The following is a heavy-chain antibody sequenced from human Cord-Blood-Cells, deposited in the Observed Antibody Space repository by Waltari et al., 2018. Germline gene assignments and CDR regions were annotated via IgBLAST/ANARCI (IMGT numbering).Heavy chain of an antibody. V-gene: IGHV4-34*01. CDR3: ASCPSAAGTRSNWFDP. Sequence: QVQLQQWGAGLLKPSETLSLTCAVYGGSFSGYYWSWIRQPPGKGLEWIGEINHSGSTNYNPSLKSRFTISVDTSKNQFSLKRSSVTAADTAVYYCASCPSAAGTRSNWFDPWGQGTLVTVSS. CDR1: GGSFSGYY. CDR2: INHSGST. J-gene: IGHJ5*02. D-gene: IGHD6-13*01.